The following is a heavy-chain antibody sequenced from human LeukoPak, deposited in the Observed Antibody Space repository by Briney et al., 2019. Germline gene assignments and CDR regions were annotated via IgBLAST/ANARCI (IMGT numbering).Heavy chain of an antibody. V-gene: IGHV3-30*04. J-gene: IGHJ4*02. CDR3: EREWFGESN. CDR2: ISYDGTKT. D-gene: IGHD3-10*01. Sequence: GGSLRLSCAPSGFTFSSSNMHWVRQSPVKGLEWVALISYDGTKTYYGESVKGRFTVFRDNSKNMLFLQMNSLSAEDTAIYYCEREWFGESNWGQGARVTVSS. CDR1: GFTFSSSN.